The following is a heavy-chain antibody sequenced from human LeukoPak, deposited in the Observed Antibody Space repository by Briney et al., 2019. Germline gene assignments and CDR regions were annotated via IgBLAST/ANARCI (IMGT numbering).Heavy chain of an antibody. CDR1: GFTFSSYV. Sequence: GGSLRLSCAASGFTFSSYVMSWVRQAPGKGLEWVSAISGSGSNTYYAGSGGSTNYADSVKGRFTISRDNSKNTLYLQMNSLRAEDTAVYYCAKMANYDFWSGYHSSLDYWGQGTLVTVSS. D-gene: IGHD3-3*01. CDR2: ISGSGSNTYYAGSGGST. V-gene: IGHV3-23*01. CDR3: AKMANYDFWSGYHSSLDY. J-gene: IGHJ4*02.